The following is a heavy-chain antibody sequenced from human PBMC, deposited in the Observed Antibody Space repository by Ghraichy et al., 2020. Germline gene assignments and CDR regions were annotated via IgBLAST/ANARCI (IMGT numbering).Heavy chain of an antibody. J-gene: IGHJ4*02. Sequence: GGSLRLSCAASGFTFNSDAMSWVRQAPGKGLEWVSTISVSGDKTYYADSAKGRFTISRDNSKNTLYLQMNSLRAEDTAVYYCGRAVVVIPAATPFVDYWGQGTLVTVSS. D-gene: IGHD2-2*01. V-gene: IGHV3-23*01. CDR2: ISVSGDKT. CDR3: GRAVVVIPAATPFVDY. CDR1: GFTFNSDA.